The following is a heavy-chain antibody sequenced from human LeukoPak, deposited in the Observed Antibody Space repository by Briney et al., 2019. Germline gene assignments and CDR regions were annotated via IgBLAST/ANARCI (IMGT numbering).Heavy chain of an antibody. D-gene: IGHD3-22*01. Sequence: ASVKVSCEASGYTFTSYGISWVRQAPGQGLEWMGWISAYNGNTNYAQKLQGRVTMTTDTSTSTAYMELRSLRSDDTAVYYCASDYYDSSGYQDYYYGMDVWGQGTTVTVSS. CDR1: GYTFTSYG. V-gene: IGHV1-18*01. J-gene: IGHJ6*02. CDR3: ASDYYDSSGYQDYYYGMDV. CDR2: ISAYNGNT.